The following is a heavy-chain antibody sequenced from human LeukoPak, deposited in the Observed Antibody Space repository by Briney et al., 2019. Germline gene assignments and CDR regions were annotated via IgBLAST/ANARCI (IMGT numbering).Heavy chain of an antibody. J-gene: IGHJ5*02. D-gene: IGHD6-6*01. V-gene: IGHV4-34*01. CDR1: GGSFSGYY. CDR3: ARMDLSSSSWFDP. Sequence: PSETLSLTCAVYGGSFSGYYWSWIRQPPGKGLECIGEINHSGSTNYNPSLKSRVTISVDTSKNQFSLKLSSVTAADTAVYYCARMDLSSSSWFDPWGQGTLVTVSS. CDR2: INHSGST.